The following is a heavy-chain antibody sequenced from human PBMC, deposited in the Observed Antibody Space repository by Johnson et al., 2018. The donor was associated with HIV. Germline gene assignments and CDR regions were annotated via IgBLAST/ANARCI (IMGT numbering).Heavy chain of an antibody. CDR2: ISSSGSSR. J-gene: IGHJ3*02. CDR1: GFTFSDYY. D-gene: IGHD1-26*01. CDR3: SKDFGGESYLDAFDI. Sequence: QVQLLESGGGVVQPGWSLRLSCAASGFTFSDYYMSWIRQAPGKGLEWVSYISSSGSSRYYADSVKGRFTISRDNSKNTLYLQMSSLRAEDTALYYCSKDFGGESYLDAFDIWCQGTMVTVSS. V-gene: IGHV3-11*01.